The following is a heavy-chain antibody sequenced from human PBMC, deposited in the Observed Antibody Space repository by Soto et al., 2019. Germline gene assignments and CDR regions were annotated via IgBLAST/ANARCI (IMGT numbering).Heavy chain of an antibody. Sequence: GSVKVSCKASGYTFTRYTVHWVRQAPGQGLEWMAMINPSGGSTYYVQTFEGRVTLTSDTSTSTVFMELSSLRSEDTAVYYCARMKGGGSEYFFDYWGQGTLVTVSS. D-gene: IGHD2-15*01. CDR3: ARMKGGGSEYFFDY. CDR1: GYTFTRYT. J-gene: IGHJ4*02. V-gene: IGHV1-46*01. CDR2: INPSGGST.